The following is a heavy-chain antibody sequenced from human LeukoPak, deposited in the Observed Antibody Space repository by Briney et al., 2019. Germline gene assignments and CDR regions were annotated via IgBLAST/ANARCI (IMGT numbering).Heavy chain of an antibody. V-gene: IGHV1-69*05. J-gene: IGHJ4*02. CDR1: GGTFSSYA. CDR3: ARDRAPDCGGNSGIPDY. Sequence: SVKVSCKASGGTFSSYAISWVRQAPGQGLEWMGRIIPIFGTANYAQKFQGRVTITTDESTSTAYMELSSLRSEDTAVYYCARDRAPDCGGNSGIPDYWGQGTLVTVSS. D-gene: IGHD4-23*01. CDR2: IIPIFGTA.